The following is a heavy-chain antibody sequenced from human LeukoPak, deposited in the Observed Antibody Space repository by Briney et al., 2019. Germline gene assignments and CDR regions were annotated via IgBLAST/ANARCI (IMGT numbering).Heavy chain of an antibody. CDR3: AKCSGWYYYSGMGV. CDR1: VFTYSSYA. J-gene: IGHJ6*02. CDR2: ISGSGSST. Sequence: PGGSLRLSCAASVFTYSSYAMSWVRQPPGKGLEWVSAISGSGSSTYHADSVKGRFTISRDNSTSTLYPQLNSLRAEDTAVYYCAKCSGWYYYSGMGVWGQGTTVTVSS. V-gene: IGHV3-23*01. D-gene: IGHD6-19*01.